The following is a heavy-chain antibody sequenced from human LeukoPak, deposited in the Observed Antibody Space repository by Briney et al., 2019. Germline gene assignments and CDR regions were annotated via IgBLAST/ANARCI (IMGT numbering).Heavy chain of an antibody. V-gene: IGHV4-4*07. Sequence: SETLSLTCTVSGDSISNYYWSWIRQPAGKGLEWIGRIYTSGSTNYNPSLKSRVTISVDTSKNQFSLKLSSVTAADTAVYYCARSSDVIPDYWGQGTLVTVSS. CDR3: ARSSDVIPDY. CDR2: IYTSGST. CDR1: GDSISNYY. D-gene: IGHD3-16*02. J-gene: IGHJ4*02.